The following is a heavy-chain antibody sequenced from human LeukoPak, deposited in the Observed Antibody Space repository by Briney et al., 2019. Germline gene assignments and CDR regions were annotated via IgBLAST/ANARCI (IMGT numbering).Heavy chain of an antibody. V-gene: IGHV3-15*01. CDR2: IKSKTDGGTT. Sequence: GGSLRLSCAASGFTFSNAWMSWVRQAPGKGLEWVGRIKSKTDGGTTDYAAPVKGRFTISRDDSKNTLYLQMSSLKTEDTAVYYCTTDGSYYYYMDVWGKGTTVTVSS. J-gene: IGHJ6*03. D-gene: IGHD1-1*01. CDR1: GFTFSNAW. CDR3: TTDGSYYYYMDV.